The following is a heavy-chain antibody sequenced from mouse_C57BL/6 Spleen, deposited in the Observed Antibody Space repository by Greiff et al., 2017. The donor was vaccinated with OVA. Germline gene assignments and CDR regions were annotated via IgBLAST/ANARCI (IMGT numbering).Heavy chain of an antibody. V-gene: IGHV3-6*01. CDR2: ISYDGSN. Sequence: EVQLQESGPGLVKPSQSLSLTCSVTGYSITSGYYWNWIRQFPGNKLEWMGYISYDGSNNYNPSLKNRISITRDTSKNQFFLKLNSVTTEDTATYYCARGPTGYFDYWGQGTTLTVSS. D-gene: IGHD4-1*02. CDR1: GYSITSGYY. J-gene: IGHJ2*01. CDR3: ARGPTGYFDY.